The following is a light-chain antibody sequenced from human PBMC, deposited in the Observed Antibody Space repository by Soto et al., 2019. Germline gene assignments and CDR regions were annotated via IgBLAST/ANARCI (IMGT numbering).Light chain of an antibody. J-gene: IGLJ1*01. Sequence: QSVLTQPASVSGSPGQSITISCTGTSSDVGAYIYVSWYQQLPGKAPKRINYEVSNRPSGVSDRFSGSKSGNTASLTISGLQAEDEAEYYCSSHTVASALFGTGTKVTVL. V-gene: IGLV2-14*03. CDR3: SSHTVASAL. CDR1: SSDVGAYIY. CDR2: EVS.